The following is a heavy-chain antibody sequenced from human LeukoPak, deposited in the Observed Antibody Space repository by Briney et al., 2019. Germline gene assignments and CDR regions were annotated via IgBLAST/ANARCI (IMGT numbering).Heavy chain of an antibody. CDR1: GYTFTSYY. D-gene: IGHD6-13*01. J-gene: IGHJ4*02. CDR2: INPSGGST. CDR3: ARTYSSSDEFDY. Sequence: GASVTVSCKASGYTFTSYYMHWVRQAPGQGLEWMGIINPSGGSTSYAQKFQGRVTMTRDTSTSTVYMEVSSLRSEDTAVYYCARTYSSSDEFDYWGQGTLVTVSS. V-gene: IGHV1-46*01.